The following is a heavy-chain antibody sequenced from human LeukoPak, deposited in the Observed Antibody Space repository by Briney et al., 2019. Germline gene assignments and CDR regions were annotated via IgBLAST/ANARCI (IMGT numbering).Heavy chain of an antibody. Sequence: PSETLSLTCTVSGGSISSSYYWSWIRQPAGKGLEWIGRVYSIGSTNYNPSLKSRVTISVDTSKNQFSLKLSSVTAADTAVYYCARGGRGDPPYYFDYWGQGTLVTVSS. CDR2: VYSIGST. V-gene: IGHV4-61*10. J-gene: IGHJ4*02. CDR1: GGSISSSYY. CDR3: ARGGRGDPPYYFDY. D-gene: IGHD2-21*02.